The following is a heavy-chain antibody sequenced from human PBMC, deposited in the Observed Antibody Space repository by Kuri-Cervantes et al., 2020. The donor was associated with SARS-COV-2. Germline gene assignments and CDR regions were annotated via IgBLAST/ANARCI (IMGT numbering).Heavy chain of an antibody. V-gene: IGHV4-34*01. J-gene: IGHJ3*02. Sequence: SQTLSLTCAVYGGSFSGYYWGWIRQPPGKGLEWIGSIYYSGSTNYNPSLKSRVTISVDTSKNQFSLKLSSVTAADTAVYYCARGVAVAGTYAFDIWGQGTMVTVSS. D-gene: IGHD6-19*01. CDR3: ARGVAVAGTYAFDI. CDR2: IYYSGST. CDR1: GGSFSGYY.